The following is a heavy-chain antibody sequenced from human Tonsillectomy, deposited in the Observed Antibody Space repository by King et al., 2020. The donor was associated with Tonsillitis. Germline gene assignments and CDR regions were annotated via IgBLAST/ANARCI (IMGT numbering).Heavy chain of an antibody. Sequence: VQLVESGGGFVQPGGSLRLSCAASGFTFSTYAMSWVRQAPGKGLEWVSTITNGGVTTYYGDSVRGRFTISRDNSKNTLYLEMNSLRVEDTAIYYCVPTGEALLQTHGTWGEGTMVTVSS. J-gene: IGHJ3*01. V-gene: IGHV3-23*04. CDR1: GFTFSTYA. CDR2: ITNGGVTT. D-gene: IGHD3-10*01. CDR3: VPTGEALLQTHGT.